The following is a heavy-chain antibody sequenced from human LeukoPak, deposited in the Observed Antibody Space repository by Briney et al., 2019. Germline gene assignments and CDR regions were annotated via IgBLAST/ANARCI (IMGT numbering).Heavy chain of an antibody. J-gene: IGHJ4*02. CDR2: ISGSGSHT. CDR1: GFSFISHA. CDR3: AKDVRGYNRPFDY. D-gene: IGHD3-10*02. V-gene: IGHV3-23*01. Sequence: PGGSLRLSCAASGFSFISHAMNWVRQAPGKGLEWVSAISGSGSHTYYADSVRGRFTISRDNSKSTLYLQMNSLRAEDTAVYYCAKDVRGYNRPFDYWGQGTLVTVSS.